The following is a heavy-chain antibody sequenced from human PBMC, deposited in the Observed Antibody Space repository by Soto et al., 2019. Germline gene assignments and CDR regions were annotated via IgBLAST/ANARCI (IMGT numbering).Heavy chain of an antibody. J-gene: IGHJ6*02. V-gene: IGHV3-48*02. CDR2: FSSSSSTI. D-gene: IGHD2-2*01. Sequence: GWSLRLHCTAPVFTLSIYSMNLACQDPGKGVEWFLYFSSSSSTIYYADSVKGRFTISRDNAKNSLYLQMNSLRDEDTAVYYCARDAGYCISTSCYAVYYYGMDVWGQGT. CDR1: VFTLSIYS. CDR3: ARDAGYCISTSCYAVYYYGMDV.